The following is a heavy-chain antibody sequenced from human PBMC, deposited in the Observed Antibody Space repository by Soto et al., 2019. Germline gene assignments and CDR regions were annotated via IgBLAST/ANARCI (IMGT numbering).Heavy chain of an antibody. D-gene: IGHD5-12*01. V-gene: IGHV6-1*01. CDR2: TYFRSKWYN. CDR3: AKGDNLGPKTGYAFDP. Sequence: SQTLSLTCAISGDSVSSNTASWNWIRQSPSRGLGWLGRTYFRSKWYNDYAVSVKSRIIINPDTSNNQFSLLLNSVTPEDTAVYFCAKGDNLGPKTGYAFDPWGQGIMVTVSS. CDR1: GDSVSSNTAS. J-gene: IGHJ5*02.